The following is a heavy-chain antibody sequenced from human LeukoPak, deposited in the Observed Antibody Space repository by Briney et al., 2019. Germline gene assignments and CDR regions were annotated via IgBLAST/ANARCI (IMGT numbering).Heavy chain of an antibody. J-gene: IGHJ4*02. V-gene: IGHV3-23*01. CDR3: ALSLVEGSGWLFDY. D-gene: IGHD6-19*01. Sequence: AGGPLRLSCAASGFTFSSYAMSWVRQAPGKGLEWVSAISGSGGSTYYADSVKGRFTISRDNSKNTLYLQMNSLRAEDTAVYYCALSLVEGSGWLFDYWGQGTLVTVSS. CDR2: ISGSGGST. CDR1: GFTFSSYA.